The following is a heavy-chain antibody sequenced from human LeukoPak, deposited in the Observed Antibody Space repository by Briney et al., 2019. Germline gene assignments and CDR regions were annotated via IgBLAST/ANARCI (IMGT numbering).Heavy chain of an antibody. Sequence: GGSLRLSCAASGFTFSNAWMNWVRQAPGKGLERVGRIKSKTDGGTTDYAAPVKGRFTISRDDSKNTLYLQMNSLKTEDTAVYYCTTGIYDSSAVTSYWGQGTLVTVSS. CDR1: GFTFSNAW. CDR3: TTGIYDSSAVTSY. CDR2: IKSKTDGGTT. J-gene: IGHJ4*02. V-gene: IGHV3-15*07. D-gene: IGHD3-22*01.